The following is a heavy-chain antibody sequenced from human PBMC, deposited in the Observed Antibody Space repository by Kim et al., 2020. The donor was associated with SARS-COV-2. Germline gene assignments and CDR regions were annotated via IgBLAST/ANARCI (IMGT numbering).Heavy chain of an antibody. Sequence: PSLKSRVTISVDTSKNQFSRKLSSVTAADTAVYYCARNSMVRGVIIFLDYWGQGTLVTVSS. V-gene: IGHV4-4*09. CDR3: ARNSMVRGVIIFLDY. J-gene: IGHJ4*02. D-gene: IGHD3-10*01.